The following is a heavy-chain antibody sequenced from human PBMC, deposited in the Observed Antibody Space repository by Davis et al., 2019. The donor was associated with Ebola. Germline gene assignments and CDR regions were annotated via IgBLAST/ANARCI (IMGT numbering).Heavy chain of an antibody. V-gene: IGHV1-8*01. CDR1: GYTFTSYD. D-gene: IGHD6-6*01. CDR2: MNPNSGNT. J-gene: IGHJ4*02. CDR3: VFWDSSSSGGLEDY. Sequence: ASVKVSCKASGYTFTSYDINWVRQAPGQGLEWMGWMNPNSGNTGYAQKFQGRVTMTRNTSRSTAYMELSSLRSEDTAVYYCVFWDSSSSGGLEDYWGQGTLVTVSS.